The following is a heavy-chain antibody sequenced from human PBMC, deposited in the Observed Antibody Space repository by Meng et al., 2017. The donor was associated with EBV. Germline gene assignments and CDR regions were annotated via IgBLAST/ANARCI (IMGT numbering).Heavy chain of an antibody. D-gene: IGHD3-10*01. CDR2: YYWDGDN. Sequence: HIPVKGVGPTLVKPPHTLPLTCTFSGFSFSISGVYVGWIRQPPGKALDWLVLYYWDGDNHYNPSVRSRLTSTKGTSENQVILTLTNVDPVDTGTYYCAHRHRDAGFGEAFDYWGPGILVTVSS. V-gene: IGHV2-5*02. J-gene: IGHJ4*02. CDR3: AHRHRDAGFGEAFDY. CDR1: GFSFSISGVY.